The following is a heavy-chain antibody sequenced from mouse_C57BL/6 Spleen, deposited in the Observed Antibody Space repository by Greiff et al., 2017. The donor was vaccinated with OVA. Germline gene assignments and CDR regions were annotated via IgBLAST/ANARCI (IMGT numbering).Heavy chain of an antibody. CDR1: GFSLTSYA. J-gene: IGHJ4*01. Sequence: VQLQESGPGLVAPSQSLSITCTVSGFSLTSYAISWVRQPPGKGLEWLGVIWTGGGTNYNSALKSRLSISKDNAKSQVFLKMNSLQTDDTARYYCARIWDGYYYAMDYWGQGTSVTVSS. V-gene: IGHV2-9-1*01. D-gene: IGHD2-3*01. CDR2: IWTGGGT. CDR3: ARIWDGYYYAMDY.